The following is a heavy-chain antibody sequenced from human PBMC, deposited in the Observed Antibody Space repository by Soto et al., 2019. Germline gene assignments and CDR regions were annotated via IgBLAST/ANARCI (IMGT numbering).Heavy chain of an antibody. J-gene: IGHJ6*03. Sequence: VQLPESGPGLVKPSGTLSLTCAVSSGSISSSNWWSWVRQPPGKGLEWIGEIYHSGSTNYNPSLKSRVTISVDKSKNQFSLKLSSVTAADTAVYYSAGGAANQYYYYYMDVWGKGTTVTVSS. CDR1: SGSISSSNW. CDR3: AGGAANQYYYYYMDV. V-gene: IGHV4-4*02. CDR2: IYHSGST. D-gene: IGHD2-15*01.